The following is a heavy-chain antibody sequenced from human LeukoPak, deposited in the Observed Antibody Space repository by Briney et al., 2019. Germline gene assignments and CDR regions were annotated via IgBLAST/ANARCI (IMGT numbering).Heavy chain of an antibody. CDR2: IYYSGST. J-gene: IGHJ5*02. CDR3: ARVPKEWLRGWFDP. CDR1: GGSISSGGYY. Sequence: SETLSLTCTVSGGSISSGGYYWSWIRQHPGKGLEWIGYIYYSGSTYYNPSLKSRVTISVDTSKNQFSLKLSSVTAADTAVYYCARVPKEWLRGWFDPWGQGTLVTVSS. D-gene: IGHD3-3*01. V-gene: IGHV4-31*03.